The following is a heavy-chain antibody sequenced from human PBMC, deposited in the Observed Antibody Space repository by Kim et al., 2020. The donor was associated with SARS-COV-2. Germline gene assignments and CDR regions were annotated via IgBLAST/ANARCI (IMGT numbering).Heavy chain of an antibody. CDR2: ISGSGGST. CDR1: GFTFSSYA. J-gene: IGHJ6*03. D-gene: IGHD2-2*01. V-gene: IGHV3-23*01. Sequence: GGSLRLSCAASGFTFSSYAMSWVRQAPGKGLEWVSAISGSGGSTYYADSVKGRFTISRDNSKNTLYLQVNSLRAEDTAVYYCAKDKSSCSSTGCYYYYMDVWGKGTPVTVSS. CDR3: AKDKSSCSSTGCYYYYMDV.